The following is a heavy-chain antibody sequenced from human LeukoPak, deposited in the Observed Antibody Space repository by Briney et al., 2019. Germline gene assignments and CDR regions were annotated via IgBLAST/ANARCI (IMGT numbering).Heavy chain of an antibody. J-gene: IGHJ4*02. CDR2: VYQSGTT. Sequence: SETLSLTCTVSGSSIGTYSWSWIRQPPGAGLEWIGSVYQSGTTYYNPSLKSRVTTSVDMSKNQFSLRLRPVTAADTAVYYCARIFIRNGYSSYFDCWGQGTLVTVSS. CDR3: ARIFIRNGYSSYFDC. CDR1: GSSIGTYS. V-gene: IGHV4-59*08. D-gene: IGHD5-18*01.